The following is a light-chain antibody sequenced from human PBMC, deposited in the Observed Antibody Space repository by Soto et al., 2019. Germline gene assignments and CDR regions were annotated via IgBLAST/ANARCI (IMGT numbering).Light chain of an antibody. CDR2: GAS. V-gene: IGKV3-15*01. CDR3: QQYNNWPRT. CDR1: QSVRSN. J-gene: IGKJ1*01. Sequence: EIVMTQSPATLSVSPGERATLSCRASQSVRSNLAWYQQKPGQAPRLLIYGASTRATDIPARFSGSGSGTDFTLTISSLQSEDFAVYYCQQYNNWPRTFGQGTKVEIK.